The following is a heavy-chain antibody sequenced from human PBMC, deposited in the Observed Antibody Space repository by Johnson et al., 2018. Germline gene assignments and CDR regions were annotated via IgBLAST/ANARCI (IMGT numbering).Heavy chain of an antibody. D-gene: IGHD5-18*01. J-gene: IGHJ3*02. CDR1: GFTFSSYD. CDR2: IGTVGDT. V-gene: IGHV3-13*01. CDR3: VSGGYREALDI. Sequence: VQLVESGGGLVQPGGSLRLSCAASGFTFSSYDIHWVRQATGKGLEWVSSIGTVGDTYSLGSVRGRFTLSGENGKSSSFLQMNSLRAGDTAVYYCVSGGYREALDIWGQGTMVTVSA.